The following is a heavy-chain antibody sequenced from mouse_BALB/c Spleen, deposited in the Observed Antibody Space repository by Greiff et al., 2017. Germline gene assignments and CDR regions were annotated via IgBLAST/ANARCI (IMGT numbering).Heavy chain of an antibody. CDR1: GFTFSSFG. CDR2: ISSGGST. D-gene: IGHD2-4*01. J-gene: IGHJ2*01. Sequence: EVKLMESGGGLVKPGGSRKLSCAASGFTFSSFGMHWVRQAPEKGLEWVAYISSGGSTYYPDSVKGRFTISRDNARNILYLQMSSLRSEDTAMYYCARYDYLYYFDYWGQGTTLTVSS. CDR3: ARYDYLYYFDY. V-gene: IGHV5-6-5*01.